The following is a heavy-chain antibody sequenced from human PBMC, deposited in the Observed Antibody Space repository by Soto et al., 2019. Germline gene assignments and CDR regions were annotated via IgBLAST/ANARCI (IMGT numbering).Heavy chain of an antibody. CDR1: GFTFTDYY. CDR3: ARDKITGLFYY. D-gene: IGHD2-8*02. J-gene: IGHJ4*02. V-gene: IGHV3-11*04. Sequence: GGSLRISCAASGFTFTDYYMSWIRQAPGKGLEWVSYITSSDSTIYYADSVKGRFTISRDNAKNSLYLQMNSLRAEDTAVYYCARDKITGLFYYWGQGTLVTVSS. CDR2: ITSSDSTI.